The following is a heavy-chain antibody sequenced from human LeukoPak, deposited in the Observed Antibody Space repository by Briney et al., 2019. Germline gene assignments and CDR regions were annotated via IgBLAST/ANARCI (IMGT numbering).Heavy chain of an antibody. V-gene: IGHV3-53*01. D-gene: IGHD3-22*01. CDR1: GFTVSSDS. CDR2: IYGSGST. CDR3: ASRTYYDRSGPNWYFDL. Sequence: GGSLRLSCTVSGFTVSSDSMSWVRQAPGRGLDWVSVIYGSGSTDYADSVKGRFIMSRDTSKDTVYLQMNSLRAEDTAVYYCASRTYYDRSGPNWYFDLWGRGTLVTVSS. J-gene: IGHJ2*01.